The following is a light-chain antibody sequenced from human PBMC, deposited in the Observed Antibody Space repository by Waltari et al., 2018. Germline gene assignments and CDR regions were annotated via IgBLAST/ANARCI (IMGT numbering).Light chain of an antibody. CDR2: RNN. J-gene: IGLJ3*02. CDR1: SSNIRSNY. Sequence: QSVLTQPPSASGTPGQRVTISCSGRSSNIRSNYVYWYQHVPGAAPKLLIYRNNQRPSGVPDRFSGSKSGTSASLAISGLRSEDEADYYCAAWDDSLSRWLLGGGTKLTVL. CDR3: AAWDDSLSRWL. V-gene: IGLV1-47*01.